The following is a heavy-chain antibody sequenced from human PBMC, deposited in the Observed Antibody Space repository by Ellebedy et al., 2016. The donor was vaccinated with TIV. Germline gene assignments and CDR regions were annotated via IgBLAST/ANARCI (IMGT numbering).Heavy chain of an antibody. CDR2: MHHSGST. Sequence: MPSETLSLTCAVYGDSFSGYYWSWIRQPPGKGLEWIGEMHHSGSTNYIPSPKGRVTMSVDTSKNQFSLKLNSVTAADTAVYYCGGDYGAYFDYWGQGTLVTVSS. CDR3: GGDYGAYFDY. CDR1: GDSFSGYY. D-gene: IGHD4-17*01. J-gene: IGHJ4*02. V-gene: IGHV4-34*01.